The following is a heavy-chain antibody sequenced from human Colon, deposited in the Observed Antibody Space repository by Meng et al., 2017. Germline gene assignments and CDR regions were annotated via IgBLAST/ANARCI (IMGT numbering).Heavy chain of an antibody. CDR2: INDSGST. CDR1: GGSFSGHY. J-gene: IGHJ4*02. V-gene: IGHV4-34*01. CDR3: ARISNSGWV. D-gene: IGHD6-19*01. Sequence: QAQLRQWGAGLLKPSEALYLTCAVYGGSFSGHYWSWIRQPPGKGLEWIGEINDSGSTNYNPSLKSRVTISADMSKNQFSLKLSSVTAADTAVYYCARISNSGWVCGQGTLVTVSS.